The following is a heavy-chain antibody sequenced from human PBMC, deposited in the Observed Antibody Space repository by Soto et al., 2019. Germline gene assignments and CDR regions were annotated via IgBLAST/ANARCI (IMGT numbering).Heavy chain of an antibody. D-gene: IGHD4-17*01. CDR1: GFSFREFA. CDR2: ISGSGSNT. Sequence: EVQLLESGGSLVQPGGSLRLSCAASGFSFREFAMSWVRQAPGKGLVWVSGISGSGSNTYYADSVKGRFTISRDNSKNTLYLQMNSLGPADTAVYYCSKEAGVDFGDYYDCWGQGTLVTVSS. J-gene: IGHJ4*02. V-gene: IGHV3-23*01. CDR3: SKEAGVDFGDYYDC.